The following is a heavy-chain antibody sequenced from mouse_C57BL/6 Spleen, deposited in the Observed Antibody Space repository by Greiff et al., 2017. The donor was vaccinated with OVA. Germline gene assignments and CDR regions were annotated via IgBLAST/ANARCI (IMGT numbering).Heavy chain of an antibody. J-gene: IGHJ4*01. CDR2: IYPGDGDT. V-gene: IGHV1-82*01. Sequence: QVQLQQSGPELVKPGASVKISCKASGYAFSSSWMNWVKQRPGKGLEWIGRIYPGDGDTNYNGKFKGKATLSADKSTSTAYMQLSSLTSEDSAVYFCAREAYGSRALDYWGQGTSVTVSS. D-gene: IGHD1-1*01. CDR1: GYAFSSSW. CDR3: AREAYGSRALDY.